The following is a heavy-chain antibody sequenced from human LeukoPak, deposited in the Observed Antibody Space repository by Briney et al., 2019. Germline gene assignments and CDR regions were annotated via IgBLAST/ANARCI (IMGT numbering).Heavy chain of an antibody. V-gene: IGHV4-59*08. D-gene: IGHD3/OR15-3a*01. Sequence: SETLSLTCTVTGGSISSYYWSWIRQPPGKGLEWIGYIYYSGSTNYNPSLKSRVTISVDTSKNQFSLKLTSVTAADTAVYYCARQTGSGLFILPGGQGTLVTVSS. CDR2: IYYSGST. CDR1: GGSISSYY. J-gene: IGHJ4*02. CDR3: ARQTGSGLFILP.